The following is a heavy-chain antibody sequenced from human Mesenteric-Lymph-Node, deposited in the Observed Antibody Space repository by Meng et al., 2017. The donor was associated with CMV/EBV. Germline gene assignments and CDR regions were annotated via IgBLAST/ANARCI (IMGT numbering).Heavy chain of an antibody. CDR2: IHYTGST. D-gene: IGHD3-22*01. Sequence: GSLRLSCNVSGGSISGDYWSWIRQPPGKGLEWIAYIHYTGSTNYNPSLKSRVTMSVDTSKNQFSLKLNSVTAADTAIYYCARAYDSSGSRLDYWGQGTLVTVSS. J-gene: IGHJ4*02. CDR1: GGSISGDY. V-gene: IGHV4-59*01. CDR3: ARAYDSSGSRLDY.